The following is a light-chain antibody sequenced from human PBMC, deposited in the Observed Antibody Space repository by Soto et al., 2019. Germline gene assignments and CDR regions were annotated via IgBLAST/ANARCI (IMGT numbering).Light chain of an antibody. V-gene: IGLV2-14*01. Sequence: QSSRSQPSSASGSPGQSVTISCTGTISDVGAYNYVSWYQQHPGKAPKLMIYEVSNRPSGVSNRFSGSKSGNTASLTISGLQAEDEADYFCKSYTTSSTYVFGPGRKVTVL. J-gene: IGLJ1*01. CDR3: KSYTTSSTYV. CDR2: EVS. CDR1: ISDVGAYNY.